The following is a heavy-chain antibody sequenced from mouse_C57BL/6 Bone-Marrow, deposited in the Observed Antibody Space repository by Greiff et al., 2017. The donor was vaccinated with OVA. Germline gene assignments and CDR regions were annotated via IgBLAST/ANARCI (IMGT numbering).Heavy chain of an antibody. Sequence: QVQLKESGAELMKPGASVKLSCKATGYTFTGYWIEWVKQRPGHGLEWIGAILPRSGSNNYNEKFTGKATFTADTSSNTAYMQLSSLTTEDSAIYYCARGNTSAWFAYWGQGTLVTVSA. CDR1: GYTFTGYW. CDR3: ARGNTSAWFAY. D-gene: IGHD5-2*01. CDR2: ILPRSGSN. V-gene: IGHV1-9*01. J-gene: IGHJ3*01.